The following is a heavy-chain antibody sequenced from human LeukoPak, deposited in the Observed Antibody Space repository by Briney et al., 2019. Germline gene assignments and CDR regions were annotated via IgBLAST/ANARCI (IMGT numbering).Heavy chain of an antibody. D-gene: IGHD1-26*01. CDR1: GFTFSSDW. Sequence: PGGSLRLSCAVSGFTFSSDWMIWVRQAPGKGLEWVANINPDGSEKNYVDSVRGRFTISRDNAKNSLDLQMNSLRVEDTAVYYCARDSWELQDAFDIWGQGTMVTVSS. V-gene: IGHV3-7*01. CDR3: ARDSWELQDAFDI. CDR2: INPDGSEK. J-gene: IGHJ3*02.